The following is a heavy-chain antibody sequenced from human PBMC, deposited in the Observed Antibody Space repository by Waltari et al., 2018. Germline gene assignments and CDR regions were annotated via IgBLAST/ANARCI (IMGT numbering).Heavy chain of an antibody. V-gene: IGHV3-49*05. CDR1: GFTFGDYS. CDR2: SRSKAYGETA. CDR3: TRGYCSGATCYLGAFDV. J-gene: IGHJ3*01. D-gene: IGHD2-15*01. Sequence: EVQLVESGGGLVKPGRSLRLSCTGSGFTFGDYSMSWFRQAPGQGMEWVGFSRSKAYGETAEYAASVKDRLTISRDDSKSIAYLQMNSLKTEDTAVYYCTRGYCSGATCYLGAFDVWGQGTMAIVS.